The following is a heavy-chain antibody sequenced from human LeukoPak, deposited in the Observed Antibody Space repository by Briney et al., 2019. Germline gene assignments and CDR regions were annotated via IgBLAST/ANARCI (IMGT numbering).Heavy chain of an antibody. CDR1: GGSISSYY. V-gene: IGHV4-4*09. CDR2: IYTSGST. J-gene: IGHJ5*02. D-gene: IGHD6-13*01. Sequence: SETLSLTCTVSGGSISSYYWSWIRQPPGKGLEWIRYIYTSGSTNYNPSLKSRVTISVDTSKNQFSLKLSSVTAADTAVYYCAGRVAAAGDYFDPWGQGTLVTVSS. CDR3: AGRVAAAGDYFDP.